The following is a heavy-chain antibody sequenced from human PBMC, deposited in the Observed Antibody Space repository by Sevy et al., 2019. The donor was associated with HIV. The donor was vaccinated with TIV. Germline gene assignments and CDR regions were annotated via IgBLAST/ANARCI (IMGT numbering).Heavy chain of an antibody. V-gene: IGHV1-2*06. J-gene: IGHJ6*02. CDR2: INPNSGGT. CDR3: ASKGYYDSSKYGMDV. CDR1: GYTFTGYY. Sequence: ASVKVSCKASGYTFTGYYMHWVRQAPGQGPEWMGRINPNSGGTNYAQKFQGRVTMTRDTSISTAYMELSRLRSDDTAVYYCASKGYYDSSKYGMDVWGQGTTVTVSS. D-gene: IGHD3-22*01.